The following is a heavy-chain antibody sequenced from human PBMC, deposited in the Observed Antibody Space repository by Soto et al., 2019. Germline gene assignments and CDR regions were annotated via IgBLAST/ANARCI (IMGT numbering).Heavy chain of an antibody. V-gene: IGHV4-59*08. CDR3: ARQDTSGYAFDY. J-gene: IGHJ4*02. Sequence: SETLSLTCTVSGGSISSFDWNWIRQSPGKGLEWIGYISYSGSTNYNPSHKSRVTISVDTSKNQFSLKLSSVTAADTAVYYCARQDTSGYAFDYWGQGTLVTVS. D-gene: IGHD3-22*01. CDR1: GGSISSFD. CDR2: ISYSGST.